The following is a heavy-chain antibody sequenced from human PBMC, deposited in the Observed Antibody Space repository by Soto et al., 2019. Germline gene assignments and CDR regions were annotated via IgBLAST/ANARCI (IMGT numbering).Heavy chain of an antibody. V-gene: IGHV3-30*18. CDR3: AKEGGGSGSGSYDY. J-gene: IGHJ4*02. CDR2: ISYDGSNK. D-gene: IGHD3-10*01. Sequence: QVQLVESGGGVVQPGRSLRLSCAASGFTFSSYGMHWVRQAPGKGLEWVAVISYDGSNKYYADYVKGRFTISRDKSKNTLYLQMNSLRAEDTAVYYCAKEGGGSGSGSYDYWGQGPLVTVSS. CDR1: GFTFSSYG.